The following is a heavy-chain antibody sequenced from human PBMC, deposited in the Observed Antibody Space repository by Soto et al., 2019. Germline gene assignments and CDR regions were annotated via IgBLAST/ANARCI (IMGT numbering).Heavy chain of an antibody. D-gene: IGHD2-21*02. CDR1: GVLLDKKSYY. CDR3: ARQRTTVVTQAYFDY. V-gene: IGHV4-39*01. CDR2: IYHSGRT. J-gene: IGHJ4*02. Sequence: IVCGVLLDKKSYYWGWIRQPPGKGLEWIGSIYHSGRTYYNPSLTSRVPISIDTSKNQFSLKLRSVTAADTALYYCARQRTTVVTQAYFDYWGQVALVTVSS.